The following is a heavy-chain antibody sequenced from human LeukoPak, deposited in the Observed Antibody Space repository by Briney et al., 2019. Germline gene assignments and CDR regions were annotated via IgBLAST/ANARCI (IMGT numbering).Heavy chain of an antibody. D-gene: IGHD5-24*01. CDR3: AKGQDAYNGGSFDY. CDR2: ISGSAGST. CDR1: GFTFSSYA. V-gene: IGHV3-23*01. Sequence: GGSLRLSCAASGFTFSSYAMSWVRQAPGKGLEWVSAISGSAGSTYTADSVKGRFTISRDNSKNTVSLQMNSLGAEDTAVYYCAKGQDAYNGGSFDYWGRGTLVTVSS. J-gene: IGHJ4*02.